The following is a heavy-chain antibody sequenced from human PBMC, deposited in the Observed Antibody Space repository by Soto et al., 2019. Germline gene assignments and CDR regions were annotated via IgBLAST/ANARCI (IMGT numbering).Heavy chain of an antibody. CDR2: IYHSGST. CDR1: TYAVGVRYY. J-gene: IGHJ6*02. D-gene: IGHD4-17*01. Sequence: HSDTPCNTFAFSTYAVGVRYYWGWIRQPPVKGLEWIGNIYHSGSTYYNPSLKSRVTMSVDTSKNQFSLKLSSVTAADTAVYYCARAFYGDYADYYLAMDVWGQGTTFTVSS. V-gene: IGHV4-38-2*01. CDR3: ARAFYGDYADYYLAMDV.